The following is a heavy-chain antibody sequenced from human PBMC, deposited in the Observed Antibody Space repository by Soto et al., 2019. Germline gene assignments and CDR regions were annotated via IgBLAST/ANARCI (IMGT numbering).Heavy chain of an antibody. CDR2: ISSSSSYI. J-gene: IGHJ4*02. Sequence: GGSLRLSCAASGFTFSSYSMNWVRQAPGKGLEWVSSISSSSSYIYYADSVKGRFTISRDNAKNSLYLQMNSLRAEDTAVYYCARGTGVDYAIESFDYWGQGTLVTVSS. CDR3: ARGTGVDYAIESFDY. D-gene: IGHD4-17*01. V-gene: IGHV3-21*01. CDR1: GFTFSSYS.